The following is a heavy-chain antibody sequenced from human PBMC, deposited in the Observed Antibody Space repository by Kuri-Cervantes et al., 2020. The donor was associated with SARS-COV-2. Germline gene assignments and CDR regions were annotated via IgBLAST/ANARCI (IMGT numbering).Heavy chain of an antibody. J-gene: IGHJ6*03. V-gene: IGHV3-7*01. CDR1: GFTFSSYA. Sequence: GESLKISCAASGFTFSSYAMSWVRQAPGRGLEWVANIKQDGSEKYYVDSVKGRFTISRDNAKNSLYLQMNSLRAEDTAVYYCARDSPCFSGDCYYYYYYMDVWGKGTTGTVSS. CDR2: IKQDGSEK. D-gene: IGHD2-21*01. CDR3: ARDSPCFSGDCYYYYYYMDV.